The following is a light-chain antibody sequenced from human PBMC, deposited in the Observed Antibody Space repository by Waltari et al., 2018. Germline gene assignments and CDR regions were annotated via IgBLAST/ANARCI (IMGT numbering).Light chain of an antibody. J-gene: IGLJ3*02. CDR3: CSYAGSYTWV. CDR1: TNDLGSYNY. CDR2: DVT. V-gene: IGLV2-11*01. Sequence: ALTQPRSVSGSPGQSVTIPCTGTTNDLGSYNYVSWYQQHPGKAPKLIILDVTKRPSGVPDRLSGSKSGNTASLTISGLRAEDEAEYYCCSYAGSYTWVFGGGTKLTVV.